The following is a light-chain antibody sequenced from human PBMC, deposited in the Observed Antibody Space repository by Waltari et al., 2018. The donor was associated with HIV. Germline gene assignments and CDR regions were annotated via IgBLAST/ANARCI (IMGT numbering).Light chain of an antibody. J-gene: IGLJ2*01. V-gene: IGLV1-47*01. CDR1: NSNVRNNY. CDR3: AAWDDRLSGRL. Sequence: QSLLAQPRSVSGTPGQRVNISCSGSNSNVRNNYVYWYQQVPGVAPKLLIYRNNQRPSGVPDRFAGSKSGTSASLAISGLRTEDGGDYYCAAWDDRLSGRLFGGGTKVTVL. CDR2: RNN.